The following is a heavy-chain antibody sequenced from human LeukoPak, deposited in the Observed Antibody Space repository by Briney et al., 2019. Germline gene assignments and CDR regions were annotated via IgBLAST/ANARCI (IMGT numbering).Heavy chain of an antibody. CDR2: MNPNSGNT. J-gene: IGHJ5*02. CDR3: AKRGKDSSGYLGFDP. D-gene: IGHD3-22*01. V-gene: IGHV1-8*01. Sequence: ASVKVSCKASGYTFTSYDINWVRQATGQGLEWMGWMNPNSGNTGYAQKFQGRVTMTRSTSISTAYMELSSLRSEDTAVYYCAKRGKDSSGYLGFDPWGQGTLVTVSS. CDR1: GYTFTSYD.